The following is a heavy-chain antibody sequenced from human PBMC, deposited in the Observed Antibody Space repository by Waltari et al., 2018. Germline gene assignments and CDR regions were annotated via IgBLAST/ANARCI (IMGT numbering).Heavy chain of an antibody. CDR1: GGPFTDYS. D-gene: IGHD2-2*02. V-gene: IGHV4-34*01. Sequence: QVQLHQWGAGLLQPSATLSLTCAVSGGPFTDYSWSWIRQPPGRGLEGIGEISHSGVTHYNPSLRSRVTMSVDTIKKHFSLKLTSLTAADTAVYFCARTWGYSPPLGWFDPWGQGTRVTISS. J-gene: IGHJ5*02. CDR3: ARTWGYSPPLGWFDP. CDR2: ISHSGVT.